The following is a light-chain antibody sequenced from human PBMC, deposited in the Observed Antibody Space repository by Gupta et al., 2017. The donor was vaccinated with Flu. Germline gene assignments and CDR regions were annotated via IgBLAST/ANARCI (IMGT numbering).Light chain of an antibody. J-gene: IGKJ4*01. CDR2: DAS. V-gene: IGKV1-33*01. CDR3: QQYDNLPLT. Sequence: DTQMTHPPSSLSASVGDRVTITCQASQDISSYLNWYQQKPGKAPKLLIYDASNLETGVPSRFSGSGSGTDFTFTISSLQPEDIATYYCQQYDNLPLTFGGGTKVEIK. CDR1: QDISSY.